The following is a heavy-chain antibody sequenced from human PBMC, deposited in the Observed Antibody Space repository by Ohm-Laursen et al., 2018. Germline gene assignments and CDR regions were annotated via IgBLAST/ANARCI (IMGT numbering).Heavy chain of an antibody. Sequence: GTLSLTCTVSGGSISGYYWTWIRQPPGKGLEWIGEMNQSGRTNYNPSLKSRVTISVDTSKNQLSLKLNSVTAADTAVYYCARGYCSTASCPKFDSWGQGTLVTVSS. V-gene: IGHV4-34*01. CDR2: MNQSGRT. CDR1: GGSISGYY. D-gene: IGHD2-2*01. CDR3: ARGYCSTASCPKFDS. J-gene: IGHJ4*02.